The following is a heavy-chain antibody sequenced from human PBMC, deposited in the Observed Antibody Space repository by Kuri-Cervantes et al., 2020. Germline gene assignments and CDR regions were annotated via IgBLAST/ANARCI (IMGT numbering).Heavy chain of an antibody. D-gene: IGHD4-17*01. Sequence: ASVKVSCKASGYTFTSYDINWVRQATGQGLEWMEWMNPNSGNTGYAQKFQGRVTMTRNTSISTAYMELSSLRSEDTAVYYCARENGRDYADDYYFDYWGQGTLVTVSS. J-gene: IGHJ4*02. V-gene: IGHV1-8*02. CDR2: MNPNSGNT. CDR3: ARENGRDYADDYYFDY. CDR1: GYTFTSYD.